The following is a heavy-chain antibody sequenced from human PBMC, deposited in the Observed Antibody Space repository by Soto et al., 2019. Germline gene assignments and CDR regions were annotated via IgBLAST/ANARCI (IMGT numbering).Heavy chain of an antibody. J-gene: IGHJ4*02. CDR3: ARGERFLEWLLSY. V-gene: IGHV1-8*01. D-gene: IGHD3-3*01. Sequence: ASVKVTCTASGYAFTINDINWVRQATGQGLEWMGWMNPNSGNTGYAQKFQGRVTMTRNTSISTAYMELSSLRSEDTAVYYCARGERFLEWLLSYWGQGTLVTVSS. CDR1: GYAFTIND. CDR2: MNPNSGNT.